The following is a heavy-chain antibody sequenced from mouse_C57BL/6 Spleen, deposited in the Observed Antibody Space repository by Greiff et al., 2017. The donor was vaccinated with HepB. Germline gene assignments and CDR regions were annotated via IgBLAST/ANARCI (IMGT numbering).Heavy chain of an antibody. CDR3: ARLAYYSNSYAMDY. J-gene: IGHJ4*01. Sequence: VQLQQPGAELVKPGASVKLSCKASGYTFTSYWMHWVKQRPGLGLEWIGMIHPNSGSTNYNEKFKSKATLTVDKSSSTAYMQLSSLTSEDSAVYYCARLAYYSNSYAMDYWGQGTSVTVSS. CDR2: IHPNSGST. V-gene: IGHV1-64*01. D-gene: IGHD2-5*01. CDR1: GYTFTSYW.